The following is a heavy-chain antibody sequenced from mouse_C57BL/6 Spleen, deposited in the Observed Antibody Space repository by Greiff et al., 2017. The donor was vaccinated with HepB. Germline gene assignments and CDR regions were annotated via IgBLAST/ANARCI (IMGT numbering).Heavy chain of an antibody. V-gene: IGHV1-9*01. CDR3: ARKAYYDYDGGAWFAY. D-gene: IGHD2-4*01. CDR1: GYTFTGYW. Sequence: VQLQQSGAELMKPGASVKLSCKATGYTFTGYWIEWVKQRPGHGLEWIGEILPGSGSTNYNEKFKGKATFTADTSSNTAYMQLSNLTTEDSAIYYCARKAYYDYDGGAWFAYWGQGTLVTVSA. CDR2: ILPGSGST. J-gene: IGHJ3*01.